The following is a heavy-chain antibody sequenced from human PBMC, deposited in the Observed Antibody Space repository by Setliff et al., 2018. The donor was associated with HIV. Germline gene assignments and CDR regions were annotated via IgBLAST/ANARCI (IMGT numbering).Heavy chain of an antibody. CDR1: GYTFTSYW. D-gene: IGHD5-18*01. Sequence: ASVNVSCKASGYTFTSYWIHWLRQAPGQGLEWMGMINPSGGSTSNAEKFQGRLTMTRDSSTSTVYMELSSLRSEDTAVYYCARDRETGNNYGTDLWGQGTLVTVSS. CDR2: INPSGGST. CDR3: ARDRETGNNYGTDL. J-gene: IGHJ5*02. V-gene: IGHV1-46*01.